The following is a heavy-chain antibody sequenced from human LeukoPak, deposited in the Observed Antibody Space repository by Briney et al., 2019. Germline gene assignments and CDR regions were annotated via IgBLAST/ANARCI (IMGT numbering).Heavy chain of an antibody. CDR1: GFMFASYA. CDR2: ISGSDGIV. D-gene: IGHD1-1*01. Sequence: GGSLRLSCAASGFMFASYAMSWVRQAPGKGLEWVAGISGSDGIVYYADSVKGRFTISRDNSKNTLYLQMNSLRAEDTAVYYCARSDWSYWGQGTLVTVSS. CDR3: ARSDWSY. J-gene: IGHJ4*02. V-gene: IGHV3-23*01.